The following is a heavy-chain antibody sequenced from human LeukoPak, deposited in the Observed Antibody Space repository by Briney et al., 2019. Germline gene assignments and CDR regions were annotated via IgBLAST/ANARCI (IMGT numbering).Heavy chain of an antibody. J-gene: IGHJ4*02. CDR2: INPSGGST. V-gene: IGHV1-46*01. Sequence: GASVKVSCKASGYTFTSYYMHWVRQAPGQGLEWMGIINPSGGSTSYAQKFQGRVTMTRDMSTSTVYMELSGLRSEDTAVYYCARAEETTPFDYWGQGTLVTVSS. CDR3: ARAEETTPFDY. CDR1: GYTFTSYY. D-gene: IGHD1/OR15-1a*01.